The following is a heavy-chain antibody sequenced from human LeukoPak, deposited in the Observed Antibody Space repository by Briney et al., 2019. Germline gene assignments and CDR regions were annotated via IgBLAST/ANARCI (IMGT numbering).Heavy chain of an antibody. CDR2: INKDGSDK. Sequence: GGSLRLSCAASGFTFNMYWMTWVRQALGKGLESVAYINKDGSDKYYVDSVKGRFTVSRDNAKNSLYLQMNSLRAEDTAVYYCARDAGYGGNSDYWGQGTLVTVSS. CDR1: GFTFNMYW. V-gene: IGHV3-7*01. D-gene: IGHD4-23*01. CDR3: ARDAGYGGNSDY. J-gene: IGHJ4*02.